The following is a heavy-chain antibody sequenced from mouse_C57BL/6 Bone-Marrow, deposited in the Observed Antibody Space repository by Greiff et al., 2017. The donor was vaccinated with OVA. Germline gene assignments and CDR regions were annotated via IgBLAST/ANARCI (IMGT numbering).Heavy chain of an antibody. D-gene: IGHD1-1*01. V-gene: IGHV1-31*01. Sequence: VQLQQSGPELVKPGASVKISCKASGYSFTGYYMHWVKQSHGNILDWIGYIYPYNGVSSYNQKFKGKATLTVDKSSSTAYMELRSLTSDDSAVYYCANGGYYGSSYFDVWGTGTTVTVSS. CDR1: GYSFTGYY. CDR2: IYPYNGVS. J-gene: IGHJ1*03. CDR3: ANGGYYGSSYFDV.